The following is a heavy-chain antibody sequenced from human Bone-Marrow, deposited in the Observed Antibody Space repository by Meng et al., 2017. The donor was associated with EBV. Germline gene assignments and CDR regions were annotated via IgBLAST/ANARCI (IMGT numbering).Heavy chain of an antibody. D-gene: IGHD3-10*01. CDR2: INPNSGGT. Sequence: QVQLVQFGAEVKKPGASVKVSCKASGYTFTGYYMHWVRQASGQGLEWMGRINPNSGGTNYAQKFQGRVTMTRDTSISTAYMELSRLRSDDTAVYYCARDLVRGVYNWFDPWGQGTLVTVSS. V-gene: IGHV1-2*06. J-gene: IGHJ5*02. CDR3: ARDLVRGVYNWFDP. CDR1: GYTFTGYY.